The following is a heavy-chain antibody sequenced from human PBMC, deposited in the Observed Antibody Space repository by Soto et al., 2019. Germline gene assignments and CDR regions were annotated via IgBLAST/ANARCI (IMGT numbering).Heavy chain of an antibody. CDR3: ARVLTAGGSRPDYYYYGMDV. Sequence: QVQLVESGGGVVQPGRSLRLYCAASGFTFSSYGMHWVRQAPGKGLEWVAVIWYDGSNKYYADSVKGRFTISRDNSKNTLYLQMNSLRAEDTAVYYCARVLTAGGSRPDYYYYGMDVWGQGTTVTVSS. CDR2: IWYDGSNK. D-gene: IGHD3-10*01. V-gene: IGHV3-33*01. J-gene: IGHJ6*02. CDR1: GFTFSSYG.